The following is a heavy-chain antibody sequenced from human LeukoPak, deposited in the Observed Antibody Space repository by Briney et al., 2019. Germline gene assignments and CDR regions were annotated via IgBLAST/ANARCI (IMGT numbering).Heavy chain of an antibody. J-gene: IGHJ6*03. V-gene: IGHV3-23*01. CDR2: ISGSGGDT. D-gene: IGHD6-19*01. CDR3: GKYSVAGSGRYMDV. Sequence: GGSLRLSCAASGHTFSSYGMSWVRQAPGKGLEWVADISGSGGDTYYADSVKGRFTISRDNSKNTLYLEMNSLRAEDTPVYYCGKYSVAGSGRYMDVWVKGTTVTVSS. CDR1: GHTFSSYG.